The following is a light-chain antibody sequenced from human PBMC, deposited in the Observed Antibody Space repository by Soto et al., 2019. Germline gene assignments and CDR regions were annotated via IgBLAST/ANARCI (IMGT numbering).Light chain of an antibody. J-gene: IGKJ4*01. CDR1: QSVGRY. CDR2: DAS. V-gene: IGKV3-11*01. Sequence: IVLTQSPATLSLSPGESATLSCRASQSVGRYLAWYQQKPGQAPRLVFYDASNRATGIPARFSGSGSGTDFTLTISSLEPEDFAVYYCQHRSIWPTFGGGTKVEIK. CDR3: QHRSIWPT.